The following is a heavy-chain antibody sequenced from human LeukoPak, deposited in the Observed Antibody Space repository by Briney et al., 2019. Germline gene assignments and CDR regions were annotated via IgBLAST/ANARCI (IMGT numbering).Heavy chain of an antibody. V-gene: IGHV3-21*01. CDR3: ARDSTTDY. CDR1: GFSFNSYT. D-gene: IGHD1-7*01. Sequence: GGSLRLSCAASGFSFNSYTMHWVRQAPGKGLEWVSSISSSSSYIYYADSVKGRFTISRDNAKNSLYLQMNSLRAEDTAVYYCARDSTTDYWGQGTLVTVSS. J-gene: IGHJ4*02. CDR2: ISSSSSYI.